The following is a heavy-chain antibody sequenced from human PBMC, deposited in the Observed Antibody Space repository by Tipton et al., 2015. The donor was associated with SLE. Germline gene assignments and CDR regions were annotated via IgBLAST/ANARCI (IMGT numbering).Heavy chain of an antibody. CDR2: IIPIFGTA. CDR3: ATWKAGYHFDY. D-gene: IGHD1-1*01. V-gene: IGHV1-69*06. J-gene: IGHJ4*02. CDR1: GGTFSSYA. Sequence: QLVQSGAEVKKPGSSVKVSCKASGGTFSSYAISWVRQAPGQGLEWMGGIIPIFGTANYAQKFQGRVTITADTSADTAYMELTSLRSDDTAVYYCATWKAGYHFDYWGQGTLVTVSS.